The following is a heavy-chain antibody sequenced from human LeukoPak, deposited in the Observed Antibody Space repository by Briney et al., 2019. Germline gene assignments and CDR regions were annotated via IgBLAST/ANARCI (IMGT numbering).Heavy chain of an antibody. Sequence: SETLSLTCTVSGGSISSYYWSWIRQPAGKGLEWIGRIYATGSTSYNPSLKSRVTISVDKSKNQFSLRLNSVTAADTAVYYCARNISLGRDTTMVTVFDYWGQGTLVTVSS. V-gene: IGHV4-4*07. J-gene: IGHJ4*02. CDR2: IYATGST. D-gene: IGHD5-18*01. CDR1: GGSISSYY. CDR3: ARNISLGRDTTMVTVFDY.